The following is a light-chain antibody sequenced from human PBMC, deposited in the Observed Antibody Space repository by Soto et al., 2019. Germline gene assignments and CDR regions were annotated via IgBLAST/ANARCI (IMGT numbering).Light chain of an antibody. Sequence: DIQMTQSPSSLSASVGDRVTITCRVSQGISNYLAWYQQKPGKVPKLLIYGASTLQSGVPSRFSGSGSGTDFTLTISSLQPEDVATYYCQKYISAPFTFGPGTSVAIK. CDR1: QGISNY. V-gene: IGKV1-27*01. CDR2: GAS. CDR3: QKYISAPFT. J-gene: IGKJ3*01.